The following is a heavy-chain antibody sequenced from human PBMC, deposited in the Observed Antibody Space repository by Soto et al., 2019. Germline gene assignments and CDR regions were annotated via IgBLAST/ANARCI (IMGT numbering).Heavy chain of an antibody. V-gene: IGHV1-69*13. D-gene: IGHD2-2*01. J-gene: IGHJ6*02. CDR1: GGTFSSYA. Sequence: SVKVSCKASGGTFSSYAISWVRQAPGQGLEWMGGIIPIFGTANYAQKFQGRVTITADESTSTAYMELSSLRSEDTAVYYCATHCSGTSCYPGVPGYYCGMDVWGQGTTVTVS. CDR3: ATHCSGTSCYPGVPGYYCGMDV. CDR2: IIPIFGTA.